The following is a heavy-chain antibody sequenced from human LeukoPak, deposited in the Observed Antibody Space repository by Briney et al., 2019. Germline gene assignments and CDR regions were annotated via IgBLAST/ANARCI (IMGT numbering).Heavy chain of an antibody. V-gene: IGHV4-59*08. J-gene: IGHJ4*02. CDR2: IYYSGSS. Sequence: KSSETLSLTCTVSGGSINSYYWSWIRQPPGKGLEWIAYIYYSGSSNYNPSLKSRVTISVDTSKNQFSLRLSSVTAADTAVYYCARHRDYGTGWYGFDYWGQGSLDTVSS. CDR3: ARHRDYGTGWYGFDY. CDR1: GGSINSYY. D-gene: IGHD6-19*01.